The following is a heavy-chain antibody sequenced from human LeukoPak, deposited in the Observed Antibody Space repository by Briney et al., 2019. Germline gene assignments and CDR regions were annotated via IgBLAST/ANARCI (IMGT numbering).Heavy chain of an antibody. Sequence: GGSLRLSCAASGFTFGSHEMSWVRQAPGKGLEWVSSISSSSSYIYYADSVKGRFTISRDNAKNSLYLQMNSLRAEDTAVYYCARAGWYEPADYWGQGTLVTVSS. CDR3: ARAGWYEPADY. V-gene: IGHV3-21*04. CDR1: GFTFGSHE. CDR2: ISSSSSYI. J-gene: IGHJ4*02. D-gene: IGHD6-19*01.